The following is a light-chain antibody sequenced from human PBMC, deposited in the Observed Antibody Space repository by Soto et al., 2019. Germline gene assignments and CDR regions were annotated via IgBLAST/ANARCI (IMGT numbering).Light chain of an antibody. CDR1: SSDVGGYNY. CDR2: EVS. V-gene: IGLV2-14*01. CDR3: SSYTSSSAVV. J-gene: IGLJ2*01. Sequence: QSVLTQPASVSGSPGQSITISCTGTSSDVGGYNYVSWYQHHPGKAPKLMIYEVSNRPSGVSNRFSGSKSGNTASLTISGLQAEDEAEYYCSSYTSSSAVVFGGGTKLTVL.